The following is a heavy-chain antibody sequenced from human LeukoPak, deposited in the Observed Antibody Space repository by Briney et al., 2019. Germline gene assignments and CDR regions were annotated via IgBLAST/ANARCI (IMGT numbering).Heavy chain of an antibody. CDR3: ARHRASSRGGSGYSQGGFDY. CDR2: IYYSGST. CDR1: GGSISSSDYY. Sequence: SETLSLTCTVSGGSISSSDYYWGWIRQPPGKGLEWIGSIYYSGSTYYNPSLKSRLTISVDTSKSQFSLNLNSVTAADTAVYYCARHRASSRGGSGYSQGGFDYWGQGTLVTVSP. V-gene: IGHV4-39*01. J-gene: IGHJ4*02. D-gene: IGHD3-22*01.